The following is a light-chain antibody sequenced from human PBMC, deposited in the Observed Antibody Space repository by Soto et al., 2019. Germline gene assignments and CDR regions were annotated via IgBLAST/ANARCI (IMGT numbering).Light chain of an antibody. V-gene: IGKV3-20*01. CDR1: QTVTTNY. CDR2: GAS. CDR3: QQYVSSSLT. Sequence: EIVLTQSPGTLSLSPGERATLACRASQTVTTNYLAWYQQKPGQAPRLLIYGASTRATGIPARFSGSGSGTEFTLTISSLQSEDFAVYYCQQYVSSSLTFGGGTKVEIK. J-gene: IGKJ4*01.